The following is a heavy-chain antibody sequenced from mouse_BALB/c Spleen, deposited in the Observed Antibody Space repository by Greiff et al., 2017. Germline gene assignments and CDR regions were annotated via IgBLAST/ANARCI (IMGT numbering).Heavy chain of an antibody. CDR2: IYPGSGST. CDR3: TSFDY. V-gene: IGHV1S22*01. J-gene: IGHJ2*01. Sequence: LQQPGSELVRPGASVKLSCKASGYTFTSYWMHWVKQRPGQGLEWMGNIYPGSGSTNYDEKFKSKATLTVETSSSTAFMQLSSLTSEDSAVYSCTSFDYWGQGTTLTVAS. CDR1: GYTFTSYW.